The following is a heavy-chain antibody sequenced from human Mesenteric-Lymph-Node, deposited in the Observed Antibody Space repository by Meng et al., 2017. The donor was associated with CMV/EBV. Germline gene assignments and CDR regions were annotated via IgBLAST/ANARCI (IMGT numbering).Heavy chain of an antibody. Sequence: GSLRLSCTVSGGSISSYYWSWIRQPPGKGLEWIGYIYYSGSTNYNPSLKSRVTISVDTSKNQFSLKLSSVTAADTAVYYCARGRRRIAAAGGFDPWGQGALVTVSS. CDR1: GGSISSYY. D-gene: IGHD6-13*01. CDR2: IYYSGST. CDR3: ARGRRRIAAAGGFDP. V-gene: IGHV4-59*12. J-gene: IGHJ5*02.